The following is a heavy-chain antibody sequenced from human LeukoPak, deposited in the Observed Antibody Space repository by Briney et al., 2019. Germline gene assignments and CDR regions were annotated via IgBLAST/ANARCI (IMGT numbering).Heavy chain of an antibody. Sequence: GGSLRLSCAASGFTFSSYSMNWVRQAPGKGLEWVSSISSSSSYIYYADSVKGRFTISRDNAKNSLYLQMNSLRAEDTAVYYCARVRSERILLWGYMDVWGKGTTVTISS. J-gene: IGHJ6*03. CDR1: GFTFSSYS. CDR2: ISSSSSYI. V-gene: IGHV3-21*01. CDR3: ARVRSERILLWGYMDV. D-gene: IGHD1-1*01.